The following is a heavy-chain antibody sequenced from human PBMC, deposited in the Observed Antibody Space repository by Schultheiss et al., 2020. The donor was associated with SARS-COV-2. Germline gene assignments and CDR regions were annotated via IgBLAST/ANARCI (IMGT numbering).Heavy chain of an antibody. Sequence: SQTLSLTCTVSGGSISSYYWSWIRQPPGKGLEWVGHIYHSGSTNSNPSLNGRAIISVDTSKNKLSLRLTSVTAADSAVYFCARESGIAAAGHLDYWGQGSLVTVSS. V-gene: IGHV4-59*01. CDR1: GGSISSYY. CDR3: ARESGIAAAGHLDY. J-gene: IGHJ4*02. D-gene: IGHD6-13*01. CDR2: IYHSGST.